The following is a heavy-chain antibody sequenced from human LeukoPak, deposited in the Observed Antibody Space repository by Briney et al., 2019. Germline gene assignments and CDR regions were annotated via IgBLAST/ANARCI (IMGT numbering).Heavy chain of an antibody. CDR1: RYTFTSYG. V-gene: IGHV1-18*01. Sequence: ASVKVSCKASRYTFTSYGISWVRQAPGQGLEWMGWISAYNGNTNYAQKLQGRVTMTTDTSTSTAYMELRSLRSDDTAVYYCARDPRTAKYYDFWSGYYRYWGQGTLVTVSS. D-gene: IGHD3-3*01. CDR2: ISAYNGNT. J-gene: IGHJ4*02. CDR3: ARDPRTAKYYDFWSGYYRY.